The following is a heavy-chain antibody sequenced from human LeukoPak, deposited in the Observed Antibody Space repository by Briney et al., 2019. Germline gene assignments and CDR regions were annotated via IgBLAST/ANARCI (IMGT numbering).Heavy chain of an antibody. J-gene: IGHJ4*02. CDR3: AKDFHSAREYGSGSYYNLFDY. CDR2: INWNGGST. CDR1: GFTFDEYG. Sequence: GGSLRLSCAASGFTFDEYGMSWVRQAPGKGLEWVSGINWNGGSTGYADSVKGRFTIYRDNAKNSLYLQMNSLRAEDTAVYYCAKDFHSAREYGSGSYYNLFDYWGQGTLVTVSS. D-gene: IGHD3-10*01. V-gene: IGHV3-20*04.